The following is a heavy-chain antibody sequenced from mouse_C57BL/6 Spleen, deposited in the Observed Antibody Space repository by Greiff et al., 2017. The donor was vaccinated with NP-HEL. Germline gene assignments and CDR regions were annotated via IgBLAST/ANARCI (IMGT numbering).Heavy chain of an antibody. J-gene: IGHJ4*01. CDR3: ARYLLGAMDY. V-gene: IGHV1-55*01. CDR2: IYPGSGST. CDR1: GYTFTSYW. D-gene: IGHD5-1*01. Sequence: VQLQPSGAELVKPGASVKMSCKASGYTFTSYWITWVKQRPGQGLEWIGDIYPGSGSTNYNEKFKSKATLTVDTSSSTAYMQLSSLTSEDSAVYYCARYLLGAMDYWGQGTSVTVSS.